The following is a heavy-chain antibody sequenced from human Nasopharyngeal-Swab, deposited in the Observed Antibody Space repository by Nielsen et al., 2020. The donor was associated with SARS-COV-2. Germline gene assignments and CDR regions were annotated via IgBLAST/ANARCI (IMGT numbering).Heavy chain of an antibody. V-gene: IGHV3-48*03. Sequence: GESLKISCAASGFTFSSSEMTWVLQAPGKGLEWVSYISSSGNTMYYADSVKGRFTISRDNAKNSLYLQMNSLRAEDTAVYYCARGPGGSYFDSWGQGTLVTVSS. CDR1: GFTFSSSE. J-gene: IGHJ4*02. CDR2: ISSSGNTM. D-gene: IGHD1-26*01. CDR3: ARGPGGSYFDS.